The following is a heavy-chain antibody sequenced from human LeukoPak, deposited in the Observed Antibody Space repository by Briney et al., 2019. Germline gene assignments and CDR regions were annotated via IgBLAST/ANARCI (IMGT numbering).Heavy chain of an antibody. CDR2: INPNSGGT. CDR1: GYTFTSYY. J-gene: IGHJ4*02. V-gene: IGHV1-2*02. CDR3: VRFSGHRPL. D-gene: IGHD1-26*01. Sequence: ASVKLSCKASGYTFTSYYMHWVRQAPVPGLEWMGWINPNSGGTNYAQKFQGRVTMTRDTSISTAYMELTSLRSDYTDVYYCVRFSGHRPLWGQGTLVSASS.